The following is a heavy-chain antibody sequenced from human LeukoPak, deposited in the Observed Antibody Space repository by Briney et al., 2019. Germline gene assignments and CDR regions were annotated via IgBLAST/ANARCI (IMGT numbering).Heavy chain of an antibody. CDR3: ARGERYFDWLLGGFDY. Sequence: SETLSLTCTVSGGSISSGGYYWSWIRQHPGKGLEWIGYIYYSGSTYYNPSLKSRVTISVDTSKNQFSLKLSSVTAADTAVYYCARGERYFDWLLGGFDYWGQGTLVTVSS. CDR1: GGSISSGGYY. J-gene: IGHJ4*02. V-gene: IGHV4-31*03. CDR2: IYYSGST. D-gene: IGHD3-9*01.